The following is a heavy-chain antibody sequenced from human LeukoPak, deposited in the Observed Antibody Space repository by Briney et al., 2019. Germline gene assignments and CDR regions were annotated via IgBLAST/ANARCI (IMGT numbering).Heavy chain of an antibody. CDR2: IYYRGST. CDR3: ARETRNYYDSSGYYLVDH. J-gene: IGHJ4*02. CDR1: GASVSGSNYY. V-gene: IGHV4-39*07. Sequence: PSETLSLTCAVSGASVSGSNYYWGWIRQPPGKGLEWIGNIYYRGSTYYNPSLKSRVTISADTSKNQFSLKLSSVTAADTAVYYCARETRNYYDSSGYYLVDHWGQGTLVTVSS. D-gene: IGHD3-22*01.